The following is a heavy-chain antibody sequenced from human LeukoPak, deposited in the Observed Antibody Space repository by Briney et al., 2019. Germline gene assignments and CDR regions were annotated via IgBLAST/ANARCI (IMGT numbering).Heavy chain of an antibody. CDR2: IYPGDSDI. V-gene: IGHV5-51*01. Sequence: GESLKISCEGSGYSFTSSWIGWVRQMPGKVLEWMGIIYPGDSDIRYSPSFQGQVTISADKSITTAYLQWSSLKASDTAIYYCARGLYCSGGSCRFDYWGQGTLVTVSS. CDR3: ARGLYCSGGSCRFDY. J-gene: IGHJ4*02. CDR1: GYSFTSSW. D-gene: IGHD2-15*01.